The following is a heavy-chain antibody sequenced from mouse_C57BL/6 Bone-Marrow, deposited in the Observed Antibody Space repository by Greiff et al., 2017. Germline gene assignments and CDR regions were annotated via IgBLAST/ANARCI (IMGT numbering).Heavy chain of an antibody. CDR2: IHPSDSDT. J-gene: IGHJ2*01. CDR3: AIRGTTVVAEGCDY. V-gene: IGHV1-74*01. Sequence: QVQLQQPGAELVKPGASVKVSCKASGYTFTSYWMHWVKQRPGQGLEWIGMIHPSDSDTNYNQKFKGKATLTVDKSSSTAYMQLSSLTSEDSAVYYGAIRGTTVVAEGCDYWGQGTTLTVSS. D-gene: IGHD1-1*01. CDR1: GYTFTSYW.